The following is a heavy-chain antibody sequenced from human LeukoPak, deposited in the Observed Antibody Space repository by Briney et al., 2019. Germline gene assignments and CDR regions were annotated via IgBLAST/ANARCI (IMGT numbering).Heavy chain of an antibody. Sequence: SETLSLTCAVYGGSFSGYYWSWIRQPPGKGLEWIGEINHSGSTNYNPSLKSRVTISVDTSKNQFSLKLSSETAADTAVYYCARAGYCSGGSCYNYYYGMDVWGQGTTVTVSS. J-gene: IGHJ6*02. D-gene: IGHD2-15*01. CDR3: ARAGYCSGGSCYNYYYGMDV. CDR1: GGSFSGYY. CDR2: INHSGST. V-gene: IGHV4-34*01.